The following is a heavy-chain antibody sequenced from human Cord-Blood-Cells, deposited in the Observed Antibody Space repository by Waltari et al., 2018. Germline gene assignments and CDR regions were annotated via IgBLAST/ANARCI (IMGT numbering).Heavy chain of an antibody. D-gene: IGHD1-26*01. CDR2: IYWNDDK. J-gene: IGHJ3*02. CDR3: ARTIVGATKGAFDI. Sequence: QITLKESGPTLVKPTQTLTLTCTFSGFSLSTSGVGVGWIRQPPGKALEWLALIYWNDDKRYSPSLKSRLANTKDTSKNQVVLTMTNVDPVDTATYYCARTIVGATKGAFDIWGQGTMVTVSS. V-gene: IGHV2-5*01. CDR1: GFSLSTSGVG.